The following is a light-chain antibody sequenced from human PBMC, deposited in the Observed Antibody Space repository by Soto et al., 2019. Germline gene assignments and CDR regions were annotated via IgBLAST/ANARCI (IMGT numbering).Light chain of an antibody. CDR2: GSN. J-gene: IGLJ3*02. CDR1: SSNIGAGYD. Sequence: QSVLTQPPSVSGAPGQRVTIFCTGTSSNIGAGYDVHWYQQLPGTVPKLLIYGSNNGPSGVPDRFSGSKSGTSASLAITGLQAEDEATYYCQSYDSGLPWVFGGGTKLTVL. V-gene: IGLV1-40*01. CDR3: QSYDSGLPWV.